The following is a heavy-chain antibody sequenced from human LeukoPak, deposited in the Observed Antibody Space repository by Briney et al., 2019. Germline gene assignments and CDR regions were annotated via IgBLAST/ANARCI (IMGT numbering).Heavy chain of an antibody. J-gene: IGHJ4*02. CDR2: ISVSGNT. Sequence: GGSLRLSCAASGFTLSSYAMSWVRQGPGKGLEWVSAISVSGNTYHADSVKGRFTISRDSSKNTLYLQMNSLRAEDTAVYYCAKDTRLLWFGELNWGQGTLVTVSS. D-gene: IGHD3-10*01. CDR3: AKDTRLLWFGELN. CDR1: GFTLSSYA. V-gene: IGHV3-23*01.